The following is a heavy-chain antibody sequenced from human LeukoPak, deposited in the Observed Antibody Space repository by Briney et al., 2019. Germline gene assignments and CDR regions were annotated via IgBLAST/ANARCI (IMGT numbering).Heavy chain of an antibody. Sequence: RAGGSLRLSCAASGFTFSSSGMHGVRQAPGKGLEWVAVIWYDGSNKYYVDSVKGRFTISRDNSKNALYLQMNTLRAEDTAVYYCTRGNGYSYGYLDYWGQGTLVTVSS. CDR2: IWYDGSNK. CDR3: TRGNGYSYGYLDY. D-gene: IGHD5-18*01. V-gene: IGHV3-33*01. J-gene: IGHJ4*02. CDR1: GFTFSSSG.